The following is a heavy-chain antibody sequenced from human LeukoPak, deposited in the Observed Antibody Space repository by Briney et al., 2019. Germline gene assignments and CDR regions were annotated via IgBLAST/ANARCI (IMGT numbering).Heavy chain of an antibody. CDR1: GFTVRSNY. J-gene: IGHJ4*02. V-gene: IGHV3-53*01. CDR3: ARGPRYGSGIGVDY. Sequence: GGSLRLSCAASGFTVRSNYMSWVRQAPGKGLEWVSVIYSGGSTYYADPVKGRFTISRDNSKNTLYLQMNSLRAEDTAVYYCARGPRYGSGIGVDYWGQGTLVTVSS. CDR2: IYSGGST. D-gene: IGHD3-10*01.